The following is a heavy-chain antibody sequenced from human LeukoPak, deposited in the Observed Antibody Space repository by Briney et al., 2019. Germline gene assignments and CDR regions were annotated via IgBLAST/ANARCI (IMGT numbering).Heavy chain of an antibody. D-gene: IGHD3-3*01. J-gene: IGHJ4*02. CDR2: INHSGST. CDR3: ARAGPHYDFWSGYHPGHRVFDY. CDR1: GGSFSGYY. Sequence: SETLSLTCAVYGGSFSGYYWSWIRQPPGKGLEWIGEINHSGSTNYNPSLKSRVTISVDTSKNQFSLKLSSVTAADTAVYYCARAGPHYDFWSGYHPGHRVFDYWGQGTLVTVSS. V-gene: IGHV4-34*01.